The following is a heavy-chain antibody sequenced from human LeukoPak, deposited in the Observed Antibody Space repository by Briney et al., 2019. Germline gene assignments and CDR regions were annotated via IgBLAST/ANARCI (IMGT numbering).Heavy chain of an antibody. CDR1: GYTFTSYG. CDR3: ARVVGLTGYSSSWYSGYYYYMDV. CDR2: IIPIFGTT. Sequence: SVKVSCNASGYTFTSYGISWVRQAPGQGLEWVGGIIPIFGTTSYAQKFQDRVTITADKSTSTAYMELSSLRSEDTAVYYCARVVGLTGYSSSWYSGYYYYMDVWGKGTAVAVSS. J-gene: IGHJ6*03. D-gene: IGHD6-13*01. V-gene: IGHV1-69*06.